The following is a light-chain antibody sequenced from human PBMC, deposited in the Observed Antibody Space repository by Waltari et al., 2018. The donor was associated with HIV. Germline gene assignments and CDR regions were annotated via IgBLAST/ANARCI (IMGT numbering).Light chain of an antibody. V-gene: IGLV2-8*01. CDR2: EVS. CDR3: SSHAGSNNYV. Sequence: QSALTQPPSASGSPGQSVPISRSGTRSYVGGYVYVPWYQQHPGKAPKLTIYEVSKRPSGVPDRFSGSKSGNTASLTVSGLQAEDEADYYCSSHAGSNNYVFGTGTKVTVL. CDR1: RSYVGGYVY. J-gene: IGLJ1*01.